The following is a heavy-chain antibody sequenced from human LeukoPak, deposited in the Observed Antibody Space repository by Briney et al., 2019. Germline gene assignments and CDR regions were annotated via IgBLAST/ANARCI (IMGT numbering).Heavy chain of an antibody. CDR1: GYTFTSYD. Sequence: ASVKVSCKASGYTFTSYDINWVRQATGQGLEWMGWMNPNSGNTGYAQKFQGRVTMTRNTSISTAYIELSSLRSEDTAVYYCARGVTGSATYYYYYMDVWGKGTTVTVSS. CDR3: ARGVTGSATYYYYYMDV. CDR2: MNPNSGNT. D-gene: IGHD2-21*02. J-gene: IGHJ6*03. V-gene: IGHV1-8*01.